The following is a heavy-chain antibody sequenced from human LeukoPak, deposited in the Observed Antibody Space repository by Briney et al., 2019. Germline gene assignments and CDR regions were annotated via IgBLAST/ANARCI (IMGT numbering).Heavy chain of an antibody. CDR2: INSNGDKT. CDR1: GFNFSNYA. D-gene: IGHD3-3*01. J-gene: IGHJ6*03. V-gene: IGHV3-64*01. CDR3: ARDRFFYDFWSGRYYYMNV. Sequence: LSGGSLRLSCVASGFNFSNYAMHWVRQAPGKGLEYVSTINSNGDKTYYGNSVKGRFTISRDNSKNTLYLQLGSLRAEDMAVYYCARDRFFYDFWSGRYYYMNVWGKGTTVTVSS.